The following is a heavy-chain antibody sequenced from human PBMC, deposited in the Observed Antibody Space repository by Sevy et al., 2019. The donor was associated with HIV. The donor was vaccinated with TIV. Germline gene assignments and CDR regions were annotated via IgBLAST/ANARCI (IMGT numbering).Heavy chain of an antibody. D-gene: IGHD3-3*01. V-gene: IGHV3-7*01. CDR2: MKQDGSEE. CDR3: ARDKTILEGRYGMDV. J-gene: IGHJ6*02. Sequence: GGSLRLSCAASGFSFSIYWMSWVRQAPGKGLEWVATMKQDGSEEDYVDSVKGRFTISRDNAKNSLYLQMNSLRAEDTAVYYCARDKTILEGRYGMDVWDQGTTVTVSS. CDR1: GFSFSIYW.